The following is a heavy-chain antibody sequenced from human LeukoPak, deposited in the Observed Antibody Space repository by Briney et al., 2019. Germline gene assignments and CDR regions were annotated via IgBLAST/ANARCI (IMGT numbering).Heavy chain of an antibody. CDR1: GYTFTDYA. J-gene: IGHJ4*02. D-gene: IGHD4-17*01. Sequence: ASVMVSCKTSGYTFTDYAVQWVRQAPGQRLEWMGWINAGNGKTKYSQNFQDRVTITRDTSATTAYLDLTSLRSEDTAVYYCARARWTSTVTTYYLDYWGQGTLVTVSS. CDR2: INAGNGKT. CDR3: ARARWTSTVTTYYLDY. V-gene: IGHV1-3*01.